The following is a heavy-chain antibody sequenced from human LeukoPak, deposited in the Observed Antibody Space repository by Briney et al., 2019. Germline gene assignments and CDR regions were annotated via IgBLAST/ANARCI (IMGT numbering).Heavy chain of an antibody. D-gene: IGHD2-15*01. Sequence: RESGPALVKPTQTLTLTCTLSGFSLSTSGMCVSWIRQPPVKALEGLARSDWARDQYYTTSLETRLTISKDTSKNQNVLTMTNMDPVDTATYYCARIRPYCSGVSCYRPQYWYFDLWGRGTLVTVSS. J-gene: IGHJ2*01. CDR2: SDWARDQ. CDR1: GFSLSTSGMC. V-gene: IGHV2-70*11. CDR3: ARIRPYCSGVSCYRPQYWYFDL.